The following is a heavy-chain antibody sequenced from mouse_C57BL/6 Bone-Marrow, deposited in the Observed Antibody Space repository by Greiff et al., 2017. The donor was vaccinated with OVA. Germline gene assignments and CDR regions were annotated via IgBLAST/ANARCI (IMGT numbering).Heavy chain of an antibody. V-gene: IGHV1-9*01. CDR1: GYTFTGYW. CDR2: ILPGSGST. Sequence: QVQLKQSGAELMKPGASVKLSCTATGYTFTGYWIAWVKQRPGHGLEWIGAILPGSGSTNYNEKFKGKATFTADTSSNTAYMQLSSLTTEDSAIYSYARRTPDYYGSSYDWYFDVWGTGTTVTVSS. CDR3: ARRTPDYYGSSYDWYFDV. J-gene: IGHJ1*03. D-gene: IGHD1-1*01.